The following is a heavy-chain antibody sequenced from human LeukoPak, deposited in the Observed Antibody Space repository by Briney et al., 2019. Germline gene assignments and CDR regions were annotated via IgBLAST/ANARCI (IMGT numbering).Heavy chain of an antibody. Sequence: PSETLSLTCAVYGGSFSGYYWSWIRQPPGKGLEWIGEINHSGSTNYNPSLKSRVTISVDTSKNQFSLKLSSVTAADTAVYYCARGPPPNRLYNWNRPSRFDPWGQGTLVTVSS. V-gene: IGHV4-34*01. D-gene: IGHD1-20*01. CDR2: INHSGST. CDR1: GGSFSGYY. CDR3: ARGPPPNRLYNWNRPSRFDP. J-gene: IGHJ5*02.